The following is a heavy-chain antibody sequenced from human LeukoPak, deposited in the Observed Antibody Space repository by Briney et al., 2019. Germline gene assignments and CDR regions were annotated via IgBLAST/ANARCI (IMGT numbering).Heavy chain of an antibody. V-gene: IGHV4-61*05. J-gene: IGHJ4*02. CDR2: IYYSGST. Sequence: MASETLSLTCTVSGGSISSSSYYWGWIRQPPGKGLEWIGYIYYSGSTNYNPSLKSRVTISVDKSKNQFSLKLSSVTAADTAVYYCARNRYFDWLTFDYWGQGTLVTVSS. D-gene: IGHD3-9*01. CDR3: ARNRYFDWLTFDY. CDR1: GGSISSSSYY.